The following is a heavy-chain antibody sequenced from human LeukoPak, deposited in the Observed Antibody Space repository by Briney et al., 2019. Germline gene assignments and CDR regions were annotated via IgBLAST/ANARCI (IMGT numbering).Heavy chain of an antibody. CDR3: ARIVVRRAFDI. V-gene: IGHV3-21*01. CDR1: GFTFSSYS. J-gene: IGHJ3*02. CDR2: ISSSSSYI. D-gene: IGHD3-22*01. Sequence: GGSLRLSCAASGFTFSSYSMNWVRQAPGKGLEWVSSISSSSSYIYYADSVKGRFTISRDNAKNSLYLQMNSLRAEDTAVYYCARIVVRRAFDIWGQGTTVTVSS.